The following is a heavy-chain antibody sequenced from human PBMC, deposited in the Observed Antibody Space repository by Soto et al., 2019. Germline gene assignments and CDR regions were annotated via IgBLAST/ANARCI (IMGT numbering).Heavy chain of an antibody. D-gene: IGHD3-22*01. Sequence: ASVKVSCKASGYTFTSYDINWVRQATGQGLEWMGWMNPNSGNTGYAQKFQGRVTMTRNTSISTAYMELSSLRSEDTAVYYCARQLSHRSMIVAGLRGNWFDPWGQGTLVTVSS. V-gene: IGHV1-8*01. J-gene: IGHJ5*02. CDR1: GYTFTSYD. CDR3: ARQLSHRSMIVAGLRGNWFDP. CDR2: MNPNSGNT.